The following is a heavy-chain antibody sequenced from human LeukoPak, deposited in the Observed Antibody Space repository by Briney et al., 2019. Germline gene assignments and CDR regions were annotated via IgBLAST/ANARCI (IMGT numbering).Heavy chain of an antibody. CDR3: ASGEDYFDY. V-gene: IGHV4-59*08. J-gene: IGHJ4*02. Sequence: SETLSLTCTVSGGSNSSYYWSWIRQPPGKGLEWIGYIYYSGSTNYNPSLKSRVTISVDTSKNQFSLKLSSVTAADTAVYYCASGEDYFDYWGQGTLVTVSS. CDR2: IYYSGST. CDR1: GGSNSSYY.